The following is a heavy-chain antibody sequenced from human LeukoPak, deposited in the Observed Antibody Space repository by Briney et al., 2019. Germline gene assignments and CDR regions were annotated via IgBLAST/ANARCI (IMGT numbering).Heavy chain of an antibody. Sequence: ASVKVSCKASGYTFTSCGISWVRQAPGQGLEWMGWISAYNGNTNYAQKLQGRVTMTTDTSTSTAYMELRSLKSDDTAVYYCARDEDSSGLHDYWGQGTLVTVSS. CDR2: ISAYNGNT. J-gene: IGHJ4*02. V-gene: IGHV1-18*01. D-gene: IGHD6-19*01. CDR1: GYTFTSCG. CDR3: ARDEDSSGLHDY.